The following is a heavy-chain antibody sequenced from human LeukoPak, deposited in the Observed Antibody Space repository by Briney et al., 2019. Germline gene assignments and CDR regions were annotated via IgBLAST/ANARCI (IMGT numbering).Heavy chain of an antibody. V-gene: IGHV3-72*01. CDR2: SRNKAKSYTT. J-gene: IGHJ4*02. D-gene: IGHD6-19*01. Sequence: PGGSLRLSCAVSGFTFSDHSLDWVRQAPGKGLEWVGRSRNKAKSYTTEYAASAKGRFTISRDDSKNSLYLQMNSLKTEDTAVYYCVRVGSVAGSDYLDYWGQGTLVTVSS. CDR3: VRVGSVAGSDYLDY. CDR1: GFTFSDHS.